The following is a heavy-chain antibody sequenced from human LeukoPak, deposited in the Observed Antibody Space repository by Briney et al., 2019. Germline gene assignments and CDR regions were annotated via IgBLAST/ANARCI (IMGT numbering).Heavy chain of an antibody. CDR2: IYTSGST. CDR3: ARERGPGSSIDY. D-gene: IGHD3-10*01. Sequence: SETLSLTXTVSGGSISSYYWSWIRQPAGKGLEWIGRIYTSGSTNYNPSLKSRVTMSVDTSKNQSSLKLSSVTAADTAVYYCARERGPGSSIDYWGQGTLVTVSS. J-gene: IGHJ4*02. CDR1: GGSISSYY. V-gene: IGHV4-4*07.